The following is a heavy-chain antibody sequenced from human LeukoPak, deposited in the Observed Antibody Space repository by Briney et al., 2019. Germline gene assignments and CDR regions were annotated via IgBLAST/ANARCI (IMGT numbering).Heavy chain of an antibody. V-gene: IGHV4-31*03. CDR2: IYYSGST. D-gene: IGHD6-25*01. CDR1: GGSISSGGYY. CDR3: ARSSGTGTFSY. Sequence: SETLSLTCTVSGGSISSGGYYWSWIRQHPGKGLEWIGYIYYSGSTYYNPSLKSRVTISVDTSKNHFSLKMSSVTAADTAVYYCARSSGTGTFSYWGQGTLVTVSS. J-gene: IGHJ4*02.